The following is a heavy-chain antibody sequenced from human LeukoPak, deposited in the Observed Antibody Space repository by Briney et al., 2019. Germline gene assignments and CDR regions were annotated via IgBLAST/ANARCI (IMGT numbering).Heavy chain of an antibody. CDR3: AKQGVAARRGGFDY. CDR1: AFSLNAYN. CDR2: ISYTGTYI. J-gene: IGHJ4*02. V-gene: IGHV3-21*01. D-gene: IGHD6-6*01. Sequence: PGGSLRLSCAASAFSLNAYNMNWIRQAPGKGLEWVSSISYTGTYIYYADSVKGRFTISRDNAKNSLYLQMNSLRAEDTAVYYCAKQGVAARRGGFDYRGQGTLVTVSS.